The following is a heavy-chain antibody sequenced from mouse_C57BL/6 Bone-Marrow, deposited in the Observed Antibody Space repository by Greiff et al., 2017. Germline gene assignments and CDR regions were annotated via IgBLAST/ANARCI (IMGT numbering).Heavy chain of an antibody. CDR2: IRLKSDNYAT. V-gene: IGHV6-3*01. Sequence: EVKLVESGGGLVQPGGSMKLSCVASGFTFSDYWMNWVRQSPEKGLEWVAQIRLKSDNYATHYAESVKRRFTISRDDYNSSVYLQMNNLRAEDTRIYYCTGHLNRSDAMDYWGQGTSVTVSA. CDR1: GFTFSDYW. J-gene: IGHJ4*01. CDR3: TGHLNRSDAMDY.